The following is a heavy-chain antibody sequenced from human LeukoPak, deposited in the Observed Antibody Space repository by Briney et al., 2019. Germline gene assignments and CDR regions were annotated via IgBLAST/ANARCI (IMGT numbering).Heavy chain of an antibody. CDR2: IRYDGSNK. CDR1: GFTFSSYG. D-gene: IGHD5-12*01. J-gene: IGHJ4*02. V-gene: IGHV3-30*02. CDR3: ARTSGYDPTNFDY. Sequence: GGSLRLSCAASGFTFSSYGMHWVRQAPGKGLEWVAFIRYDGSNKYYADSVKGRFTISRDNSKNTLYLKMNSLRTEDTAVYYCARTSGYDPTNFDYWGQGTLVTVSS.